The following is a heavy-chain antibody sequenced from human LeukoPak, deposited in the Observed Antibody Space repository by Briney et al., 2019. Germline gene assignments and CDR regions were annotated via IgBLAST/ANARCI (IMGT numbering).Heavy chain of an antibody. J-gene: IGHJ3*02. D-gene: IGHD3-22*01. CDR1: GDSISSANYY. V-gene: IGHV4-61*02. CDR3: AIGPYSYDSSGAFDI. Sequence: PSQTLSLTCTVSGDSISSANYYWSWIRQPAGKGLEWIGRIYASGSTNYNPSLKSRVTISVDTSKNQFSLKLSSVTAADTAVYFCAIGPYSYDSSGAFDIWGQGTMVTVSS. CDR2: IYASGST.